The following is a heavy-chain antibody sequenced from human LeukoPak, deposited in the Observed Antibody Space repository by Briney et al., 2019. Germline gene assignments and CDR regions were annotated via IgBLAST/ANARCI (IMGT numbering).Heavy chain of an antibody. D-gene: IGHD3-10*01. J-gene: IGHJ3*02. CDR3: AKDRPSYYYGWGSFNAFDI. V-gene: IGHV3-48*04. Sequence: GGSLRLSCAASGFTFSSYAMSWVRQAPGKGLEWVSYISSSGSTIYYADSVKGRFTISRDNAKNSLYLQMNSLRAEDTAVYYCAKDRPSYYYGWGSFNAFDIWGQGTMVTVSS. CDR1: GFTFSSYA. CDR2: ISSSGSTI.